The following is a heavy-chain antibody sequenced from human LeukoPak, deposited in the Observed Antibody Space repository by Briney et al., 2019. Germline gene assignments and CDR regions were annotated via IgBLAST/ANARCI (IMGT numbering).Heavy chain of an antibody. D-gene: IGHD2-2*01. CDR1: GGSISSYY. CDR2: IYYSGST. Sequence: SSETLSLTCTVSGGSISSYYWSWIRQPPGKGLEWIGYIYYSGSTNYNPSLKSRVTISVDTSKNQFSLKLSSVTAADTAVYYCARGVVPAALDYWGQGTLVTVSS. V-gene: IGHV4-59*08. J-gene: IGHJ4*02. CDR3: ARGVVPAALDY.